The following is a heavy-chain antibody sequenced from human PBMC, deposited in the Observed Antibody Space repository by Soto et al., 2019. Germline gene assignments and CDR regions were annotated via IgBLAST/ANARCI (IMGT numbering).Heavy chain of an antibody. D-gene: IGHD2-21*02. CDR2: INHSGST. V-gene: IGHV4-34*01. Sequence: PSETLSLTCAVYGGSFSGYYWSWIRQPPGKGLEWIGEINHSGSTNYNPSLKSRVTISVDTSKNQFSLKLNSVTAADTAVYYCARDLWGYCGTDCYPLDVWGKGTTVTVSS. CDR3: ARDLWGYCGTDCYPLDV. J-gene: IGHJ6*04. CDR1: GGSFSGYY.